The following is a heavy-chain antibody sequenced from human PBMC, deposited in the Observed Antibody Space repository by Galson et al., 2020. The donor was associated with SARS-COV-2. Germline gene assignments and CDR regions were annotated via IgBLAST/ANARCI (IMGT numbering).Heavy chain of an antibody. V-gene: IGHV4-39*01. CDR2: IYSSGTT. D-gene: IGHD6-19*01. CDR3: ARRHEYSSSPLDY. J-gene: IGHJ4*02. Sequence: SETLSLTCTVSGGSISSHIYSWGWIRQPPGKGLEWIGYIYSSGTTYYSSSLQSRVSLSVDTSKNQFSMRLNSVTAADTAVYYCARRHEYSSSPLDYWGQGILVTVSS. CDR1: GGSISSHIYS.